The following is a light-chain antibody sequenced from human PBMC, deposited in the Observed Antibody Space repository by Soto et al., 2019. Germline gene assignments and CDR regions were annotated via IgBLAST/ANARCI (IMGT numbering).Light chain of an antibody. CDR2: GAS. CDR1: QSVSSSY. Sequence: EIVLTQSPGTLSLSPGERATLSCRASQSVSSSYLAWYQQKPGQAPRLLIYGASSRATGIPDRFSGSGSGTDFTLTISRLEPEDFAVYYCQHYGSSPMTFGQGTKVDIK. V-gene: IGKV3-20*01. J-gene: IGKJ1*01. CDR3: QHYGSSPMT.